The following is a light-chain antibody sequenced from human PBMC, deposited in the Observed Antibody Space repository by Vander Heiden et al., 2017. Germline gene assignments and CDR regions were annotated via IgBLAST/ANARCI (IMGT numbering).Light chain of an antibody. CDR1: QTINTD. CDR2: AAS. J-gene: IGKJ2*01. CDR3: QQSYSKPPMYT. Sequence: DIQLTTYPSSLPASVVDNVAITCRASQTINTDLNWDQQKPGKAPKLLIYAASSLQSGVPSRSSGSGSGTDFTLTISSLQPEDFATYYCQQSYSKPPMYTFGQGTKLEIK. V-gene: IGKV1-39*01.